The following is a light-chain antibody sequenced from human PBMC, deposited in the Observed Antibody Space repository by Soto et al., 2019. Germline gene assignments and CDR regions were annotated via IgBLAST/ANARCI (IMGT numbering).Light chain of an antibody. CDR1: QSVSSG. CDR3: QQSYSTPPT. CDR2: AAS. Sequence: EIVMTQSPATLSVSPGERATLSCRAGQSVSSGLAWYQQKPGQTPRLLIYAASTRATGIPARFSGSGSGTDFTLTISSLQPEDFATYYCQQSYSTPPTFGQGTRLEIK. J-gene: IGKJ5*01. V-gene: IGKV3-15*01.